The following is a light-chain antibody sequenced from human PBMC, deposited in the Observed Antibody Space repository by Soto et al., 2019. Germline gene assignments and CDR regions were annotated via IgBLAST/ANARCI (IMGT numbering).Light chain of an antibody. J-gene: IGKJ1*01. V-gene: IGKV1-5*03. CDR1: QSISNW. CDR3: QHYNSYSEA. CDR2: KAS. Sequence: DIHMTQSPSTLPASVGDRVTITCRASQSISNWLAWYQQKPGKAPNLLIYKASTLKSGVPSRFSGSGSGTEFTLTISSLQPDDFATYYCQHYNSYSEAFGQGTKVDIK.